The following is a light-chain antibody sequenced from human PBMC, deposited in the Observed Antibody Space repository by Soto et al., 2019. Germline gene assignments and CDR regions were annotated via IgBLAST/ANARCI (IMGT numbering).Light chain of an antibody. CDR1: TSDVGGYNH. J-gene: IGLJ2*01. CDR3: SSYTNTNTLV. Sequence: QSALIQPASVSGSPGQSITISCTGTTSDVGGYNHVSWFQQHLGKVPKLMIYDVNNRPSGVSNRFSGSKSGNTASLTISGLQAEDEADYYCSSYTNTNTLVFGGGTKVTVL. CDR2: DVN. V-gene: IGLV2-14*01.